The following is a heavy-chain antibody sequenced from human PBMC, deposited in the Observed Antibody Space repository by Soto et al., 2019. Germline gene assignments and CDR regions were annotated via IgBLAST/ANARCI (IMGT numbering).Heavy chain of an antibody. CDR1: GGTFSSYA. J-gene: IGHJ6*02. D-gene: IGHD2-2*01. CDR3: ARKRYCSSTSCYSIDYYYYGMDV. V-gene: IGHV1-69*01. CDR2: IIPIFGTA. Sequence: QVQLVQSGAEVKKPGSSVKVSCKASGGTFSSYAISWVRQAPGQGLEWMGGIIPIFGTANYAQKFQGRVTITADESTSTADMERSSLRSEDTAVYYCARKRYCSSTSCYSIDYYYYGMDVWGQGTTVTGSS.